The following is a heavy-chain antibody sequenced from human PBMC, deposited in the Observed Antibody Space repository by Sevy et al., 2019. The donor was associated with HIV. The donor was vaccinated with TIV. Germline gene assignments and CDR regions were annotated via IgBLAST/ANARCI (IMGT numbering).Heavy chain of an antibody. Sequence: ASVKVSCKTSGYTFTSYRITWVRQAPGQGLEWMGWISAHNGDTNYAQKLQGRVTMISETSTRTAYMVRRSLRSDDTAIYYCARAYCSGGSCYSLAYWGQGTLVTVSS. CDR2: ISAHNGDT. D-gene: IGHD2-15*01. CDR3: ARAYCSGGSCYSLAY. V-gene: IGHV1-18*01. J-gene: IGHJ4*02. CDR1: GYTFTSYR.